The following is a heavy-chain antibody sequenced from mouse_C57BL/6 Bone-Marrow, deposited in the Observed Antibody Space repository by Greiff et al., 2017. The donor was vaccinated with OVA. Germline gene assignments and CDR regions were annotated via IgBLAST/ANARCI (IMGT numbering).Heavy chain of an antibody. D-gene: IGHD1-1*01. CDR2: INPNNGGT. J-gene: IGHJ2*01. Sequence: EVQLQESGPELVKPGASVKMSCKASGYTFTDYNMHWVKQSHGQSLEWIGYINPNNGGTSYNQKFKGKATLTVNKSSSTAYMELRSLTSEDSAVYYCARSDYYGSSLYWGQGTTLTVSS. CDR1: GYTFTDYN. CDR3: ARSDYYGSSLY. V-gene: IGHV1-22*01.